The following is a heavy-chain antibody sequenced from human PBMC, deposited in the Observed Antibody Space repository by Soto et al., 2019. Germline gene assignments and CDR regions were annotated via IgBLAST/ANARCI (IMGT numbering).Heavy chain of an antibody. CDR3: ASRRADGGDYYYGMDV. CDR1: GGTFSSYA. D-gene: IGHD4-17*01. Sequence: QVQLVQSGAEVKKPGSSVKVSCKASGGTFSSYAISWVRQATGQGLEWMGGIIPIFGTANYAQKFQGRVTITADESTSTAYMELSSLRSEDTAVYYCASRRADGGDYYYGMDVWGQGTTVTVSS. V-gene: IGHV1-69*01. CDR2: IIPIFGTA. J-gene: IGHJ6*02.